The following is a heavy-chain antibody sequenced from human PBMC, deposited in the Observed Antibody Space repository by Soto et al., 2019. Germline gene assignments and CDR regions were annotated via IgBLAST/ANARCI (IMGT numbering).Heavy chain of an antibody. V-gene: IGHV1-3*01. CDR3: ARGAVAGRIN. D-gene: IGHD6-19*01. J-gene: IGHJ4*02. CDR1: GYTFTSYA. CDR2: INAGNGNT. Sequence: ASVKASCKASGYTFTSYAMHWVRQAPGQRLEWMGWINAGNGNTKYSQKIKGRVTITRDTSASTAYMELSNMRSEDTAVYYCARGAVAGRINWGQGTLVTVSS.